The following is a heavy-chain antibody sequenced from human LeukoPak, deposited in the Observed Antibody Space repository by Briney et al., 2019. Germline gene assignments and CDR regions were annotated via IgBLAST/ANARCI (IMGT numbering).Heavy chain of an antibody. V-gene: IGHV3-23*01. D-gene: IGHD3-10*01. CDR3: AKAVPYYGSGSYYPEPHFDY. J-gene: IGHJ4*02. CDR1: GFTFSSYA. Sequence: GGSLRLSCAASGFTFSSYAMSWVRQAPGKGLEWVSAISGSGDSTYYADSVKGRFTISRDNSKNTLYLQMNSLRAEDTAVYYCAKAVPYYGSGSYYPEPHFDYWGQGTLVTVSS. CDR2: ISGSGDST.